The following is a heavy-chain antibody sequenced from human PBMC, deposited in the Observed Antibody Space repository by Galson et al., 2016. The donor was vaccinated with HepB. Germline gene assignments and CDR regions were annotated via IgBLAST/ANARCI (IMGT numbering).Heavy chain of an antibody. CDR3: ARGDNWNQTPFDY. CDR1: GFTFHDYA. Sequence: SLRLSCAASGFTFHDYAMNWIRQAPGKGLEWVSAISGSGGHAYYADSVKDRFTISRDNSKSTMSLQMRSLRADDTAVYYCARGDNWNQTPFDYWGQGTLVTVSS. V-gene: IGHV3-23*01. CDR2: ISGSGGHA. J-gene: IGHJ4*02. D-gene: IGHD1-20*01.